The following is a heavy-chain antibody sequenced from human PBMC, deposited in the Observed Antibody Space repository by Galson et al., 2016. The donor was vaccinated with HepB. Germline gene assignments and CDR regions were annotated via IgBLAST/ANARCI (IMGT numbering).Heavy chain of an antibody. CDR3: ARAGSYGDRLFYYGMDV. V-gene: IGHV1-69*13. J-gene: IGHJ6*02. CDR2: SIPIFGSA. D-gene: IGHD4-17*01. Sequence: SVKVSCRASGGTFNSYAISWVRQAPGQGLEWMGESIPIFGSANYAQKFQGRVTITADESTNTAYMELTRLRSEDTAIYYCARAGSYGDRLFYYGMDVWGQGTTVTVSS. CDR1: GGTFNSYA.